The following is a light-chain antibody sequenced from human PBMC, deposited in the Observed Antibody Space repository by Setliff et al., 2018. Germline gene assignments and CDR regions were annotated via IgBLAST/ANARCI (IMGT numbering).Light chain of an antibody. J-gene: IGLJ1*01. V-gene: IGLV2-11*01. CDR3: CSFAGTYYV. Sequence: QSVLTQPRSVSGSPGQSVTISCTGTSSDVGAYNYVSWCQHHPGKVPKLMVYDVTKRPSGVPDRFSGSKSGNTASLTISGLQAEDEADYYCCSFAGTYYVFGSGTKV. CDR2: DVT. CDR1: SSDVGAYNY.